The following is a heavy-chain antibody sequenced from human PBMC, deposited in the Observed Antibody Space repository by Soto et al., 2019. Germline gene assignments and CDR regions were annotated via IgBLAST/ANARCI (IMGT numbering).Heavy chain of an antibody. J-gene: IGHJ6*02. V-gene: IGHV5-51*01. Sequence: GESLKISCKGSGYSFTSYWISWVRQMPGKGLEWMGIIYPGDSDTRYSPSFQGQVTISADKSISTAYLQWSSLKASDTAMYYCARHGYSGSYHYYYYGMDVWGQGTTVTVSS. D-gene: IGHD1-26*01. CDR1: GYSFTSYW. CDR3: ARHGYSGSYHYYYYGMDV. CDR2: IYPGDSDT.